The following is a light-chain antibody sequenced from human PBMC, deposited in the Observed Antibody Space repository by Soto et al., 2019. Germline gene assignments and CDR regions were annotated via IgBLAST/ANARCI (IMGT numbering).Light chain of an antibody. Sequence: SYELTQPPSVSLAPGQTASLSCGGHDIGAESVHWYQQKPGLAPILVVYANTHRPSGIPDRFSGFNSGSAATLTISGVEAGDEADHYCQVWHSGSDQVIFGGGTQLTVL. CDR3: QVWHSGSDQVI. CDR1: DIGAES. J-gene: IGLJ2*01. V-gene: IGLV3-21*02. CDR2: ANT.